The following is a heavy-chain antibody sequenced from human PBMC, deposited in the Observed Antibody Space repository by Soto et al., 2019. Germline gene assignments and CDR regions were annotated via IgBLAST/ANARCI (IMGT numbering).Heavy chain of an antibody. V-gene: IGHV4-34*01. CDR2: ISQDGST. D-gene: IGHD6-19*01. CDR1: GGSLSGYY. Sequence: SETLSLTCAIYGGSLSGYYWSWLRQTPRKGLEWIGEISQDGSTFYNPSLRSRVIILVDTSKNQFSLKLSSVTAADTAVYYCAIQMFDQWLVPLNWFDPWGQGTLVTVSS. J-gene: IGHJ5*02. CDR3: AIQMFDQWLVPLNWFDP.